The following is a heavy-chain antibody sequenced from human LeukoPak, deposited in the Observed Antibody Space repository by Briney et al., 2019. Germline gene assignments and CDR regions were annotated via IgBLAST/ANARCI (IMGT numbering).Heavy chain of an antibody. Sequence: SETLSLTCTVSGGSISSYYWSWIRQPPGKGLEWIGYIYYSGSTNYNPSLKSRVTIPVDTSKNQFSLKLSSVTAADTAVYYCARDEWELTDAFDIWGQGTMVTVSS. CDR3: ARDEWELTDAFDI. CDR2: IYYSGST. V-gene: IGHV4-59*01. D-gene: IGHD1-26*01. CDR1: GGSISSYY. J-gene: IGHJ3*02.